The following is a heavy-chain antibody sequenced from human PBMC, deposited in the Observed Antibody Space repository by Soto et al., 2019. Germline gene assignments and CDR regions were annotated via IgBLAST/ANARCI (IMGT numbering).Heavy chain of an antibody. V-gene: IGHV3-53*01. CDR2: IYTAGGT. CDR3: ARALPVAKGGFDP. CDR1: WFTVSNTY. D-gene: IGHD2-2*01. Sequence: GSLRLSCAASWFTVSNTYMTWVRQPPGKGLECVSVIYTAGGTNYADSVKGRFIISRDNSKNTLYLQMNSLRAEDTAVYYCARALPVAKGGFDPWGQGTLVTVSS. J-gene: IGHJ5*02.